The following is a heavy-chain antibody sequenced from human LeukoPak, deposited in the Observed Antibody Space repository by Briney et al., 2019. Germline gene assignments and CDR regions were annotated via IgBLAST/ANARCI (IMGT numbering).Heavy chain of an antibody. CDR1: GFTFSSYS. V-gene: IGHV3-21*01. D-gene: IGHD1-1*01. Sequence: GGSLRLSCAASGFTFSSYSMNWVRQAPGKGLEWVSSISSSSSYIYYADSVKGRFTISRDNAKNSLYLQMNSLRAEDTAVYYCARDPSDWNESDGYWGQGTLVTVSS. CDR2: ISSSSSYI. CDR3: ARDPSDWNESDGY. J-gene: IGHJ4*02.